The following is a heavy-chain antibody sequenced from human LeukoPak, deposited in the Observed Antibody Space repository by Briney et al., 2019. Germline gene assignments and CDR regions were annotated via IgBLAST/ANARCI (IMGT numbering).Heavy chain of an antibody. J-gene: IGHJ6*02. Sequence: PGGSLRLSCAASGFTFSSYGMHWVRQAPGKGLEWVAVISYDGSNKYYADSVKGRFTISRDNSKNTLYLQMNSLRAEDTAVYYCAKHLSVVVPAAIGMDVWGQGTTVTVSS. CDR2: ISYDGSNK. CDR1: GFTFSSYG. V-gene: IGHV3-30*18. D-gene: IGHD2-2*01. CDR3: AKHLSVVVPAAIGMDV.